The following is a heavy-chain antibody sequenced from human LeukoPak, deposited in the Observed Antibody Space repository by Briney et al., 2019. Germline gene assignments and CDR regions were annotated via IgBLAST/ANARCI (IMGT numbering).Heavy chain of an antibody. CDR1: GGSISSYY. CDR3: ARRRGYDSSGYYSH. Sequence: PSETLSLTCTVSGGSISSYYWSWIRQPPGKGLEWIGYIYYSGSTNYNPSLKSRVTISVDTSKSQFSLKLSSVTAADTAVYYCARRRGYDSSGYYSHWGQGTLVTVSS. D-gene: IGHD3-22*01. CDR2: IYYSGST. J-gene: IGHJ4*02. V-gene: IGHV4-59*08.